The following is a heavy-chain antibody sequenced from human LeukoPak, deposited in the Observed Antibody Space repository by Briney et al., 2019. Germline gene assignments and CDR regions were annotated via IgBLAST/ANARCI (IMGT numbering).Heavy chain of an antibody. J-gene: IGHJ4*02. CDR2: INWSGGST. V-gene: IGHV3-20*04. Sequence: PGGSLRLSCTASGFTFDEHGMSWVRQVPGKGLEWVSGINWSGGSTGYADPLRGRFTISRDNAKNSLYLQMDSLRAEDTALYYCARAPITSPFYFDYWGQGTLVTVSS. CDR1: GFTFDEHG. CDR3: ARAPITSPFYFDY. D-gene: IGHD2-2*01.